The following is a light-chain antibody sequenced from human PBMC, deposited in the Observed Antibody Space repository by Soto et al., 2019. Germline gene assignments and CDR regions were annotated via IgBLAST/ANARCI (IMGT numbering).Light chain of an antibody. Sequence: IVITQSPGTLSVSPGERATLSCRASQNIGNKVGWYQQKPGQAPRLLIYDASNRATGIPARFSGSGSGTDFILTISRLEPEDFAVYYCQQRRIWPTFGQGTRLEIK. CDR2: DAS. CDR1: QNIGNK. V-gene: IGKV3-11*01. CDR3: QQRRIWPT. J-gene: IGKJ5*01.